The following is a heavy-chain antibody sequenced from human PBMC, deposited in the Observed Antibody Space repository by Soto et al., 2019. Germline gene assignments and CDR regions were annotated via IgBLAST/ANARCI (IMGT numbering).Heavy chain of an antibody. CDR2: IYWDDDK. CDR1: GFSLSTSGVG. J-gene: IGHJ4*02. D-gene: IGHD3-9*01. Sequence: QITLKESGPTLVKPTQTLTLTCTFSGFSLSTSGVGVGWIRQPPGKALEWLALIYWDDDKRYSPSLKSRLTITKDTSKNQVVLTMTNMDPVDTATYYCAHSTNYDILTGYISYYFDYWGQGTLVTVSS. V-gene: IGHV2-5*02. CDR3: AHSTNYDILTGYISYYFDY.